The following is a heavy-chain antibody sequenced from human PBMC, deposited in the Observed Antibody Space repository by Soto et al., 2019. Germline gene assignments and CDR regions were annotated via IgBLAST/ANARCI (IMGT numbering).Heavy chain of an antibody. CDR2: IYYSGST. D-gene: IGHD3-3*01. Sequence: SETLSLTCTVSGGSISSSSYYWGWIRQPPGKGLEWIGSIYYSGSTYYNPSLKIRVTISVDTSKNQFSLKLSSVTAADTAVYYCARHYDFWSGSKHRHGDYYGMDVWGQGTTVTVSS. CDR3: ARHYDFWSGSKHRHGDYYGMDV. CDR1: GGSISSSSYY. J-gene: IGHJ6*02. V-gene: IGHV4-39*01.